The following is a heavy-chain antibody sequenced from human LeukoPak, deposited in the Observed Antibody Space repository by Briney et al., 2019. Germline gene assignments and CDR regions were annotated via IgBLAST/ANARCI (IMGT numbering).Heavy chain of an antibody. CDR3: AREISPYYDILTGAVDY. CDR2: ISHDGSRI. Sequence: PGTSLRLSCAASGFTFSNYDMHWVRQAPGKGLEWVAVISHDGSRIYYIDSVKGRFTISRDNSKNTLYLQMNSLRAADTAVYYCAREISPYYDILTGAVDYWGQGALVTVSS. V-gene: IGHV3-30*03. CDR1: GFTFSNYD. J-gene: IGHJ4*02. D-gene: IGHD3-9*01.